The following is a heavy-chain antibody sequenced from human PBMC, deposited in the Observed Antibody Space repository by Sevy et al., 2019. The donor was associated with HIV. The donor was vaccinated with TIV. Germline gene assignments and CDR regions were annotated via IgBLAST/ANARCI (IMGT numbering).Heavy chain of an antibody. Sequence: GGSLRLSCAASGFSFNTHAMHWVRQAPGKGLDWVALISYDGSAKYYADSVKGRFTVSRDDSKNTLYLQMNSLRPEDSAVYYCAREGGQTSAWAPGKYWGQGTQVTVSS. J-gene: IGHJ4*02. CDR1: GFSFNTHA. V-gene: IGHV3-30-3*01. CDR3: AREGGQTSAWAPGKY. CDR2: ISYDGSAK. D-gene: IGHD6-19*01.